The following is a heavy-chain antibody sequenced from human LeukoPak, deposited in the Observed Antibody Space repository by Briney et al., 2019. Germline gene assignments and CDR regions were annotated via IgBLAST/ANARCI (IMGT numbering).Heavy chain of an antibody. CDR1: GFTFSSYS. Sequence: GGSLRLSCAASGFTFSSYSMNWVRQAPGKELEWVSSISSSSSYIYYADSVKGRFAISRDNAKNSLYLQMNSLRAEDTAVYYCARDQDPYGMDVWGQGTTVTVSS. CDR2: ISSSSSYI. J-gene: IGHJ6*02. CDR3: ARDQDPYGMDV. V-gene: IGHV3-21*01.